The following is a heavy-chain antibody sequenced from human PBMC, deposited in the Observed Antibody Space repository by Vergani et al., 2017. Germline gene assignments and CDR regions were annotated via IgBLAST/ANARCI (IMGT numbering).Heavy chain of an antibody. CDR2: ISGNNDDV. CDR3: ARDRGGRGSSYYYGMDV. D-gene: IGHD2-15*01. CDR1: GFTFSHYS. J-gene: IGHJ6*02. V-gene: IGHV3-21*01. Sequence: EVQMVESGGGLVKPGGSLRLSCVASGFTFSHYSMNWVRQAPGKGLEWVSSISGNNDDVYYADSVKGRFTISRDNAKNSLYLDMSSLRAEDTAVYYCARDRGGRGSSYYYGMDVWGQGTTVTVSS.